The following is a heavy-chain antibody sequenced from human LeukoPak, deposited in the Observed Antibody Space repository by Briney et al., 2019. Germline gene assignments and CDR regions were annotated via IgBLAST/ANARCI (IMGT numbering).Heavy chain of an antibody. CDR2: IDWDDDK. CDR1: GFSLGTSGMC. CDR3: ARIRRFNYDSGNPIDY. J-gene: IGHJ4*02. V-gene: IGHV2-70*11. Sequence: SGPALVKPTQTLTLTCIISGFSLGTSGMCVSWIRQPPGKALEWLARIDWDDDKYYNTSLKTRLTISKDTSKNQVVLTMTNMDPVDTATYYCARIRRFNYDSGNPIDYWGQGTLVTVSS. D-gene: IGHD3-10*01.